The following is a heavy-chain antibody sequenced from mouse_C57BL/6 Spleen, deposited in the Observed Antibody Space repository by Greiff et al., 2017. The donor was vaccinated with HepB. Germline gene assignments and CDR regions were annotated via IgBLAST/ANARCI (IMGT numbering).Heavy chain of an antibody. Sequence: EVMLVESGGGLVKPGGSLKLSCAASGFTFSDYGMHWVRQAPEKGLEWVAYISSGSSTIYYADTVKGRFTISRDNAKNTLFLQMTSLRSEDTAMYYCARGITTVVGAYWGQGTLVTVSA. D-gene: IGHD1-1*01. CDR2: ISSGSSTI. CDR3: ARGITTVVGAY. CDR1: GFTFSDYG. V-gene: IGHV5-17*01. J-gene: IGHJ3*01.